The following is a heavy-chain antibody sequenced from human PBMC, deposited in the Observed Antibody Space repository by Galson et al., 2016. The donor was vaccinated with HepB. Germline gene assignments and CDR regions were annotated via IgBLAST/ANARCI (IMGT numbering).Heavy chain of an antibody. J-gene: IGHJ4*02. D-gene: IGHD1-26*01. CDR1: GFSFSLSGVG. V-gene: IGHV2-5*02. Sequence: PALVKPTQTLTLTCTFSGFSFSLSGVGVGWIRQPPGKALEWLALIYSDDDGRYSPSLKSRLTITKDTSKNQVVLTLTNLDPVDKATYYCAHRIPASGFDYWGQGTLVTVSS. CDR3: AHRIPASGFDY. CDR2: IYSDDDG.